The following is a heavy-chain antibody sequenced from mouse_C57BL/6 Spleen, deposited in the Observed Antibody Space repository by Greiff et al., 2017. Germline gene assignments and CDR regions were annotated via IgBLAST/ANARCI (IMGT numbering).Heavy chain of an antibody. CDR2: INPYNGGT. D-gene: IGHD1-3*01. CDR3: ARLELRYFDV. J-gene: IGHJ1*03. CDR1: GYTFTDYY. V-gene: IGHV1-19*01. Sequence: EVQRVESGPVLVKPGASVKMSCKASGYTFTDYYMNWVKQSHGKSLEWIGVINPYNGGTSYNQKFKGKATLTVDKSSSTAYMELNSLTSEDSAVYYCARLELRYFDVWGTGTTVTVSS.